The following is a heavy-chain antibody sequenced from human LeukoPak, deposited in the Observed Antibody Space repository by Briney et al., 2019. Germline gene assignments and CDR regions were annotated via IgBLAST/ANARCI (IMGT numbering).Heavy chain of an antibody. CDR2: LSASGGGT. Sequence: GGSLRLSCAASGLTFSNFAMTWVRQTPGKGLEWVSALSASGGGTFYAPSVKGRFTISRDISKNTVSLQLNSLRAEDTALYYCATVLHTSMTTWAAFDTWGQGTMVTVSS. CDR1: GLTFSNFA. D-gene: IGHD5-18*01. J-gene: IGHJ3*02. CDR3: ATVLHTSMTTWAAFDT. V-gene: IGHV3-23*01.